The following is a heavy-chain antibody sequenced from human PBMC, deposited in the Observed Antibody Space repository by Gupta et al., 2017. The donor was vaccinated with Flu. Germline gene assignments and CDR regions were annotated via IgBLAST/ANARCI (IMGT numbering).Heavy chain of an antibody. D-gene: IGHD3-10*01. J-gene: IGHJ4*02. CDR2: ISGSEGNT. V-gene: IGHV3-23*01. CDR3: AKGRVLWFGESDY. Sequence: VRQAPGKGLEWVSTISGSEGNTYYADSVKGRFTISRDNSKGTLYLQMNDLGAEDTALYYCAKGRVLWFGESDYWGQGSLVTVSS.